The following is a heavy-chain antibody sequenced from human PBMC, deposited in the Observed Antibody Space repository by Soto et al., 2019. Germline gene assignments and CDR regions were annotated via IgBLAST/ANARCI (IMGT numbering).Heavy chain of an antibody. CDR1: GGSISSYY. Sequence: SETLSLTCTVSGGSISSYYWSWIRQPPGKGLEWIGYIYYSGSTNYNPSLKSRVTISVDTSKNQFSLKLSSVTAADTAVYYCARVGPPDYYYYYMDVWGKGTTVTVSS. J-gene: IGHJ6*03. CDR3: ARVGPPDYYYYYMDV. CDR2: IYYSGST. V-gene: IGHV4-59*01.